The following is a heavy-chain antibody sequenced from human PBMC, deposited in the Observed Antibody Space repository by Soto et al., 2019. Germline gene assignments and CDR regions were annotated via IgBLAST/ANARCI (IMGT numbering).Heavy chain of an antibody. V-gene: IGHV3-23*04. J-gene: IGHJ4*02. CDR1: GFTFSSYV. CDR2: INGSGGST. D-gene: IGHD6-19*01. Sequence: EVQLVESGGGSVQPGESLRLSCAGSGFTFSSYVMNWVRQAPGKGLEWVSGINGSGGSTYYADSVQGRFSISRDNSKNTLFLQMNSLRVEDTAIYYCANAPGVAGRGRGYWGQGTLVIVSS. CDR3: ANAPGVAGRGRGY.